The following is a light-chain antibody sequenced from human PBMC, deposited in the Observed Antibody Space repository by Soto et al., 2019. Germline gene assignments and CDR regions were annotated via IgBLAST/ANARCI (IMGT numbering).Light chain of an antibody. CDR3: QAWDSSYV. V-gene: IGLV3-1*01. CDR2: QDT. Sequence: SYELTQPPSVSVSPGQTATITCSGDKLGNKYTSWYQQKPGQSPVLIIYQDTSRPSGIPERFSGSNSGTTATLTISGTQAMDEADYYCQAWDSSYVFGTGTKLTVL. CDR1: KLGNKY. J-gene: IGLJ1*01.